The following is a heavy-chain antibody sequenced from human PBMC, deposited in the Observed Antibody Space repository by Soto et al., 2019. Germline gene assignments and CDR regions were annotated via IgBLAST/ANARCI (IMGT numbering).Heavy chain of an antibody. V-gene: IGHV1-8*01. CDR1: GYTFTIYD. Sequence: GASVKVSCTDSGYTFTIYDINWVRQATGQGPEWMGWMNPDSGNTGYVQKFQGRVTMTRNTAISTAYMELSSLRSEDTAVYYCASRVISITIFGVVIGYYYYGMDVWGQGTTVTVSS. CDR3: ASRVISITIFGVVIGYYYYGMDV. J-gene: IGHJ6*02. D-gene: IGHD3-3*01. CDR2: MNPDSGNT.